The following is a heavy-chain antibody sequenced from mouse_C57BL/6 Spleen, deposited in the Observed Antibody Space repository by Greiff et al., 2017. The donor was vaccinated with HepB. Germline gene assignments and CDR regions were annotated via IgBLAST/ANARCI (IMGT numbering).Heavy chain of an antibody. J-gene: IGHJ1*03. Sequence: QVQLKQPGAELVKPGASVKLSCKASGYTFTSYWMHWVKQRPGQGLEWIGMIHPNSGSTNYNEKFKSKATLTVDKSSSTAYMQLSSLTSEDSAVYYCGRTTVVATRYFDVWGTGTTVTVSS. CDR3: GRTTVVATRYFDV. V-gene: IGHV1-64*01. CDR2: IHPNSGST. D-gene: IGHD1-1*01. CDR1: GYTFTSYW.